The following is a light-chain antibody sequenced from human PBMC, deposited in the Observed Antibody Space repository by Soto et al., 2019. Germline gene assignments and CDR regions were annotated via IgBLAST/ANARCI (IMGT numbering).Light chain of an antibody. V-gene: IGKV1-12*01. J-gene: IGKJ5*01. CDR1: QFIKSH. CDR3: LHVASFPIS. Sequence: DIQLTQSPSSVSASVGDRVTITCRANQFIKSHLVWYQQKPGKAPDLLIYLASTLHSGVPSRFSGSGFGTDFNLTINSLQPEDVGTYFCLHVASFPISFGPGTQLE. CDR2: LAS.